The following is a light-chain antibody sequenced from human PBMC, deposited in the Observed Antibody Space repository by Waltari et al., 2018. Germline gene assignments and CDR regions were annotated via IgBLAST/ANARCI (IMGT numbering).Light chain of an antibody. Sequence: EFVLTQSPATLSLSPGERATLSCRASQSVSSYLVWYQQKPGQTPRLLIYGASNRATGIPARFSGSGSGTDFTLTISSLESEDFAVYYCHQRSNWPITFGQGTRLEIK. CDR2: GAS. V-gene: IGKV3-11*01. CDR3: HQRSNWPIT. CDR1: QSVSSY. J-gene: IGKJ5*01.